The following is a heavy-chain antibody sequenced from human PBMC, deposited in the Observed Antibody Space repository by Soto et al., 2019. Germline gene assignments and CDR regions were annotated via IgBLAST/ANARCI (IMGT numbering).Heavy chain of an antibody. D-gene: IGHD1-26*01. V-gene: IGHV4-39*01. CDR3: ARGLISGSQYSGGWYYFDS. Sequence: SETLSLTCTVSGDSISSSTYYWGWIRQPPGKGLEWIGSMFYSGNTYYNPSLKSRVTLSIDSSKNQFSLKLNSVTAADTAVYYCARGLISGSQYSGGWYYFDSWGQGTQVTVSS. J-gene: IGHJ4*02. CDR1: GDSISSSTYY. CDR2: MFYSGNT.